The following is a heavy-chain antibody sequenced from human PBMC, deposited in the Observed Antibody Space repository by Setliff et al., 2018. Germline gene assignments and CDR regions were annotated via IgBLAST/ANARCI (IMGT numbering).Heavy chain of an antibody. V-gene: IGHV1-69*04. D-gene: IGHD3-22*01. J-gene: IGHJ3*02. Sequence: GASVKVSCKASGDTFRKYTINWVRQAPGHGLEWMGRVIPMLGMAHYSQKFQGRVTMTRDTSTSTVYMDMSSLRSEDTAVYYCARDVFPYHYEGAFDIWGQGTMVTVSS. CDR3: ARDVFPYHYEGAFDI. CDR2: VIPMLGMA. CDR1: GDTFRKYT.